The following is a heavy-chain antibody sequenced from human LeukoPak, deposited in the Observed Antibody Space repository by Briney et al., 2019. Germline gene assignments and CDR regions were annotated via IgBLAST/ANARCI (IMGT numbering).Heavy chain of an antibody. CDR2: IKQDGSEK. CDR1: GFTFSSYW. J-gene: IGHJ4*02. D-gene: IGHD3-10*01. CDR3: ARSMVRGVIGSSLEY. V-gene: IGHV3-7*01. Sequence: GGSLRLSCAASGFTFSSYWMSWVRQAPGKGLEWVANIKQDGSEKYYVDSVKGRFAISRDNAKNSLYLQMNSLRAEDTAVYYCARSMVRGVIGSSLEYWGQGTLVTVSS.